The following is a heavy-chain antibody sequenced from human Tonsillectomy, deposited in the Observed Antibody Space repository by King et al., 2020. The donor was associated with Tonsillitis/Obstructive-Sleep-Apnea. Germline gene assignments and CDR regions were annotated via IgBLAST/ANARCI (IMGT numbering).Heavy chain of an antibody. V-gene: IGHV3-7*01. CDR3: ASPPYCSSTSCLLMDV. CDR1: GFTFSSYW. D-gene: IGHD2-2*01. CDR2: IKQDGSEK. Sequence: VQLVESGGGLVQPGGSLRLSCAASGFTFSSYWMSWVRQAPGKGLEWVANIKQDGSEKNYVDSVKGRFTISRDNAKNSLYLQMNSLRAEDTDVYYCASPPYCSSTSCLLMDVWGKGTTVTVSS. J-gene: IGHJ6*04.